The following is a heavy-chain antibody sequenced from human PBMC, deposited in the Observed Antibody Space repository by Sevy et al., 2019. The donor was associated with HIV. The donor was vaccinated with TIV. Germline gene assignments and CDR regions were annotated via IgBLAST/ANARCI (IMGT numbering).Heavy chain of an antibody. J-gene: IGHJ6*02. CDR1: GFTFSSYG. V-gene: IGHV3-30*18. CDR2: ISYDGSNK. D-gene: IGHD1-26*01. CDR3: AKYGVGATIYYYGMDV. Sequence: GGSPRLSCAASGFTFSSYGMHWVRQAPGKGLEWVAVISYDGSNKYYADSVKGRFTISRDSSKNTLYLQMNSLRAEDTAVYYCAKYGVGATIYYYGMDVWGQGTTVTVSS.